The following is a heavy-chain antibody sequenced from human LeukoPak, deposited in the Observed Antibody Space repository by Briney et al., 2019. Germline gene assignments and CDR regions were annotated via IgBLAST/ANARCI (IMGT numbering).Heavy chain of an antibody. CDR3: ARDVLDYYDSSGYYSTLDY. J-gene: IGHJ4*02. D-gene: IGHD3-22*01. V-gene: IGHV1-18*01. CDR2: ISAYNGNT. CDR1: GYTFTSYG. Sequence: ASVKVSCKASGYTFTSYGISWVRQAPGQGLEWMGWISAYNGNTNYAQKLQGRVTMTTDTSTSTAYMELRSLRSDDTAVYYCARDVLDYYDSSGYYSTLDYWGQGTLVTVSS.